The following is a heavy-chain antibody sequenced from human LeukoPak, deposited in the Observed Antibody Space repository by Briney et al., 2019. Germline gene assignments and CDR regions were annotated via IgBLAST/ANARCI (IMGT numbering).Heavy chain of an antibody. CDR3: AKDGGTHFDH. CDR2: ISSSGTTI. D-gene: IGHD1-26*01. Sequence: GGSLRLSCAASGFTFRTSGMNWARQAPGKGLEWVSYISSSGTTISYAQSVKGRFTITRDNAQNSLTLHMNTLRADDTAVYYCAKDGGTHFDHWGQGTLVTVSS. J-gene: IGHJ4*02. V-gene: IGHV3-48*01. CDR1: GFTFRTSG.